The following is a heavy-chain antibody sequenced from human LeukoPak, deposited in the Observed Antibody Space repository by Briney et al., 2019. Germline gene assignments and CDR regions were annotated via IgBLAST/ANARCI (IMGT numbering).Heavy chain of an antibody. V-gene: IGHV3-21*01. CDR3: ARGPSGSYVDY. D-gene: IGHD1-26*01. CDR1: GFTFSTYS. Sequence: VGSLRLSCAASGFTFSTYSMNWVRQAPGKGLEWVSYISKSSSYIYYADSVKGRFTISRDNAKNSLYLQMNSLRAEDTAIYYCARGPSGSYVDYWGQGTLVTVSS. CDR2: ISKSSSYI. J-gene: IGHJ4*02.